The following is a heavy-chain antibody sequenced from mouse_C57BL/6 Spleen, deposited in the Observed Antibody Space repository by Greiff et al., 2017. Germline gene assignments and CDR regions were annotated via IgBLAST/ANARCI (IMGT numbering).Heavy chain of an antibody. CDR3: ARQAQAPYAMDY. CDR1: GFTFSDYG. D-gene: IGHD3-2*02. CDR2: ISSGSSTI. J-gene: IGHJ4*01. Sequence: EVHLVESGGGLVKPGGSLKLSCAASGFTFSDYGMHWVRQAPEKGLEWVAYISSGSSTIYYADTVKGRITISRDNAKNTLFLQMTSLRSEDTAMYYCARQAQAPYAMDYWGQGTSVTVSS. V-gene: IGHV5-17*01.